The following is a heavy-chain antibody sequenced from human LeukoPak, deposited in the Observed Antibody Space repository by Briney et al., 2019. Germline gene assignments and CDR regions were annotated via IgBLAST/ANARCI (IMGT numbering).Heavy chain of an antibody. J-gene: IGHJ4*02. V-gene: IGHV3-74*01. CDR3: ARDGSLPDY. Sequence: PGGSLRLSCSASGFAFSNSWMHWVRQSPGKGLVWVSRIISDGSRTIYADSVKGRFTISRDNAKNTLYLQMNSLRAEDTAVYYCARDGSLPDYWGQGTLVTVSS. CDR2: IISDGSRT. CDR1: GFAFSNSW.